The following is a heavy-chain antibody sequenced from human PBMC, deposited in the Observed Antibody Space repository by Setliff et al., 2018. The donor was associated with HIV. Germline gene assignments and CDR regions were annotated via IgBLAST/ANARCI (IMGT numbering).Heavy chain of an antibody. D-gene: IGHD6-19*01. J-gene: IGHJ1*01. V-gene: IGHV3-7*01. CDR2: IKQDESER. CDR3: AKDGSGWSQH. CDR1: GFTFSNYW. Sequence: GGSLRLSCAASGFTFSNYWMSWVRQAPGKGLEWVANIKQDESERYSVDSVRGRFTVSRDNAKSSLDLQMSGLKIEDMAVYYCAKDGSGWSQHWGQGTRVTVSS.